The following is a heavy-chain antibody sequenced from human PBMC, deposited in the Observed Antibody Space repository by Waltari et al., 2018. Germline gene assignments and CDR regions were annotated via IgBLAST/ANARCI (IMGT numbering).Heavy chain of an antibody. CDR3: ARGGSSHWVLYDAFDI. J-gene: IGHJ3*02. CDR1: GYTFTGYY. V-gene: IGHV1-2*06. Sequence: QVQLVQSGAEVKKPGASVKVSCKASGYTFTGYYMHWVRQAPGQGLEWMGRINPNSGGTNYAQKFQGRVTMTRDTSISTAYMELSRLRSDDTAVYYCARGGSSHWVLYDAFDIWGQGTMVTVSS. D-gene: IGHD6-13*01. CDR2: INPNSGGT.